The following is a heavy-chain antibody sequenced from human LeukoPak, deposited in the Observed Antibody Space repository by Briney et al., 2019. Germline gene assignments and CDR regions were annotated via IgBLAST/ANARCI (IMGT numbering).Heavy chain of an antibody. Sequence: GESLKISCKGSGYSFTTYWISWVRQMPGKGLEWMGIIYPGDSDTRYSPSFQGQVTISADKSISTAYLQWSSLKASDTAMYYCARRGYSGYDLSGLDYWGQGTLVTVSS. CDR1: GYSFTTYW. D-gene: IGHD5-12*01. CDR3: ARRGYSGYDLSGLDY. CDR2: IYPGDSDT. J-gene: IGHJ4*02. V-gene: IGHV5-51*01.